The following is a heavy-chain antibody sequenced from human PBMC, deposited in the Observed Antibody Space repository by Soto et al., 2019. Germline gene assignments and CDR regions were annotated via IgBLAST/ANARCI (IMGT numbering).Heavy chain of an antibody. CDR3: YGSGGT. V-gene: IGHV4-59*01. CDR1: GGCIGSYY. D-gene: IGHD6-19*01. CDR2: IYDSGTA. Sequence: PAETLYLTCTVSGGCIGSYYWSWIRQPPGKGLEWIEHIYDSGTANYNPSLKRRVTISVDTSKNQFSLNLSSVTAADTDMYYWYGSGGTWGQGTLVTVSS. J-gene: IGHJ5*02.